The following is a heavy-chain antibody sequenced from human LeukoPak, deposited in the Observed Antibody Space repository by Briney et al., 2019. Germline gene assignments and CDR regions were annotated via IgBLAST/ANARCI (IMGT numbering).Heavy chain of an antibody. CDR3: VRGSSYSSGSYYDY. Sequence: PSETLSLTCAVYGGSFSGYYWSWIRQPPGKGLEWIGRINFSGSTNYKPSLKSRVTMSADTSKNQFSLKLRSVTAADTAVYYCVRGSSYSSGSYYDYWGQGTLVTVSS. J-gene: IGHJ4*02. V-gene: IGHV4-34*01. CDR2: INFSGST. CDR1: GGSFSGYY. D-gene: IGHD3-10*01.